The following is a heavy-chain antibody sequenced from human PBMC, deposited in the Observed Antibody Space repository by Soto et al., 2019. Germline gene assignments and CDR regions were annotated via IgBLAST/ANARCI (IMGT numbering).Heavy chain of an antibody. CDR3: ARGNYYAMDV. CDR2: INPAGGST. J-gene: IGHJ6*02. Sequence: ASVKVSCKASGYTFTKFYIQGVRQAPGQGLEWMGIINPAGGSTIYAQNFQGRVTMTRDTSTSTVYMELSSLRSEDTAVYYCARGNYYAMDVWGQGTTVTVSS. CDR1: GYTFTKFY. V-gene: IGHV1-46*01. D-gene: IGHD3-10*01.